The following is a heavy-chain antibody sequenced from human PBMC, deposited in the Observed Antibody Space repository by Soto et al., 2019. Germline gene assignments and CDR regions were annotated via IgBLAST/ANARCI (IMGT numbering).Heavy chain of an antibody. V-gene: IGHV3-23*01. CDR3: AKDLSRGDGYEDPDY. D-gene: IGHD5-12*01. Sequence: GGSLRLSCAASGFVFSNYAMFWFRQAPGRGLEWVSTIYAAGGSKYYAGSVKGRFTVSRDNSRDTLSLQMDSLRVEDTAIYFCAKDLSRGDGYEDPDYWGQGTLVTVSS. CDR1: GFVFSNYA. CDR2: IYAAGGSK. J-gene: IGHJ4*02.